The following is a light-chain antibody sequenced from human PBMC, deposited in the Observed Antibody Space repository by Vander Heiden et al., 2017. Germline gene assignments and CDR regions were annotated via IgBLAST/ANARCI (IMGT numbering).Light chain of an antibody. J-gene: IGLJ2*01. CDR2: SNN. V-gene: IGLV1-44*01. Sequence: QSVLTQPPSASGTPGQRVTISCSGSSSNIGSNTVNWYQQLPGTAPKLLIYSNNQRPSGVPDRFSGSKSGTSASRAISGLQSEDEADYYCAAWDDSLNGPVFGGGTKLTGL. CDR1: SSNIGSNT. CDR3: AAWDDSLNGPV.